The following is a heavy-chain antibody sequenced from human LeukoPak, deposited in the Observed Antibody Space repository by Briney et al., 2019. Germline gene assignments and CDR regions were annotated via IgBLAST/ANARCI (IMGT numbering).Heavy chain of an antibody. CDR1: GFSLSTNGVG. Sequence: SGPTLVNPTQTLMLTRSFSGFSLSTNGVGVGWIRQPPGKALEWLGIIYRDDDKRYSQSLKSRLTITKDTYKNKVVLTMSNMDAVDTGTDYCEHSEYSRDCYCSDLWGQGTLVTVSS. V-gene: IGHV2-5*02. CDR2: IYRDDDK. J-gene: IGHJ5*02. CDR3: EHSEYSRDCYCSDL. D-gene: IGHD2-15*01.